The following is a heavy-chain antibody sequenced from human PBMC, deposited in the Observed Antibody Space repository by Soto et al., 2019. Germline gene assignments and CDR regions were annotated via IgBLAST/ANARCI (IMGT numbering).Heavy chain of an antibody. CDR3: ARDSGSYYCYY. CDR2: INPSGGST. D-gene: IGHD1-26*01. J-gene: IGHJ4*02. CDR1: GYTFTSYY. V-gene: IGHV1-46*01. Sequence: SVKVPCKASGYTFTSYYMHWVRQAPGQGLEWMGIINPSGGSTSYAQKFQGRVTMTRDTSTSTVYMELSSLRSEDTAVYYCARDSGSYYCYYWGQGTLVTVSS.